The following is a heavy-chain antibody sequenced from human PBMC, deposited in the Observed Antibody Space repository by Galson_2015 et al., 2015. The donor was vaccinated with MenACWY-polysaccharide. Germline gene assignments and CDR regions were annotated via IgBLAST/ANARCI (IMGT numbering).Heavy chain of an antibody. CDR1: GDSITSGGYF. V-gene: IGHV4-31*03. CDR2: ISYDGGT. CDR3: ARGGRAVSNRNWFDP. J-gene: IGHJ5*02. D-gene: IGHD3-16*01. Sequence: TLSLTCTVSGDSITSGGYFWSWIRQHPGKGLEWIASISYDGGTYYNPSLKSRVTISVDTPKNQFSLKLNSVTAADTAVYYCARGGRAVSNRNWFDPWGPGTLVTVSS.